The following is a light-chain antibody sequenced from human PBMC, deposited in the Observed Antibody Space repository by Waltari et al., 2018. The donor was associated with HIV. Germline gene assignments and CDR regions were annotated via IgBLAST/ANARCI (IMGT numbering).Light chain of an antibody. CDR1: SRDIGAYNY. J-gene: IGLJ2*01. CDR3: CAYAGPTGLSEV. V-gene: IGLV2-23*02. CDR2: DVG. Sequence: QSALTQPASVSGSPGPSITIPCTGTSRDIGAYNYVPWFQQHPGKAPKLIIYDVGTRPSGVSDRFSGSKSGNTASLTISGLQSEDEADYHCCAYAGPTGLSEVFGGGTKLTVL.